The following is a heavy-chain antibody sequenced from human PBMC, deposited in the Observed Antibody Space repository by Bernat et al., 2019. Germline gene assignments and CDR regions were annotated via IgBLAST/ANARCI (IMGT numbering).Heavy chain of an antibody. V-gene: IGHV4-34*01. D-gene: IGHD2-2*01. Sequence: QVQLQQWGAGLLKPSETLSLTCAVYGGSFSGYYWSWIRQPPGKGLEWIGEINHSGSTNYNPSLKSRVTISVDTSKNQFSLKLSSVTAADTAVYYCARWAGRYCSSTSCYYYYYGMDVWGQGTTVTVSS. CDR1: GGSFSGYY. CDR2: INHSGST. J-gene: IGHJ6*02. CDR3: ARWAGRYCSSTSCYYYYYGMDV.